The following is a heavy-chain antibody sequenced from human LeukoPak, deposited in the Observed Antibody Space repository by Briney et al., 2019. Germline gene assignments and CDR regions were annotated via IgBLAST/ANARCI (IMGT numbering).Heavy chain of an antibody. D-gene: IGHD2-15*01. J-gene: IGHJ5*02. CDR2: ISGSGGST. CDR3: ANIGTYVNWFDP. Sequence: PGGSLRLSCAASGFTVSSNYMSWVRQAPGKGLEWVSAISGSGGSTYYADSVKGRFTISRDNSKNTLYLQMNSLRAEDTAIYYCANIGTYVNWFDPWGQGTLVTVSS. V-gene: IGHV3-23*01. CDR1: GFTVSSNY.